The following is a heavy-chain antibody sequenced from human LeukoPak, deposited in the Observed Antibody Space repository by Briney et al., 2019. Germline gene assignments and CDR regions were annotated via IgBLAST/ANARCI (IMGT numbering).Heavy chain of an antibody. CDR2: ISPNIGGT. J-gene: IGHJ3*02. V-gene: IGHV1-2*02. CDR3: ARGESSDAFDI. CDR1: GYTFTDSY. D-gene: IGHD1-26*01. Sequence: ASVKVSCKASGYTFTDSYIHWVRQAPGQGLEWMGWISPNIGGTTFAQKFQGRVTMTRDTSISTVYMELTRLRLDDTAVYYCARGESSDAFDIWGQGTMVTVSS.